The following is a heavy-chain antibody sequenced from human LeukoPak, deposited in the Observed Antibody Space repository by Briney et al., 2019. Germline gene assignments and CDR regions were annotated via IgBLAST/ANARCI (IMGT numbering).Heavy chain of an antibody. CDR3: ARDYYDGSGYSNLDY. D-gene: IGHD3-22*01. CDR1: GXTFSSYS. V-gene: IGHV3-48*02. J-gene: IGHJ4*02. Sequence: GGSLRLSCAASGXTFSSYSMNWVRQAPGKGLEWVSYITSSSTSTHYADSVEGRFTISRDNAKNSLYPQMNSLRDEDTAVYYCARDYYDGSGYSNLDYWGQGTLVTVSS. CDR2: ITSSSTST.